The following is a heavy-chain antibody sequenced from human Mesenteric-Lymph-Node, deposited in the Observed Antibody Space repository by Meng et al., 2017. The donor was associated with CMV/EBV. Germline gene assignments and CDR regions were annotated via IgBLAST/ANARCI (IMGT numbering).Heavy chain of an antibody. CDR2: ISRNSGSI. CDR3: AKGPLTSSLGYFDY. J-gene: IGHJ4*02. Sequence: SLKISCAASGFTFDDYPMHWVRQAPGKGLEWVSGISRNSGSIAYVDSVKGRFTISRDNAKNSLYLQMNSLRVEDTALYYCAKGPLTSSLGYFDYWGQGTLVTVSS. V-gene: IGHV3-9*01. CDR1: GFTFDDYP. D-gene: IGHD6-6*01.